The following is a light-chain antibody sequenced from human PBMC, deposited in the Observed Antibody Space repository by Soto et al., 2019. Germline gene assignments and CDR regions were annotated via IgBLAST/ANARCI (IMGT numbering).Light chain of an antibody. CDR1: QSIRSN. J-gene: IGKJ1*01. CDR2: DAS. Sequence: EILMTQSPAIVSVSQGEGVTLSCRASQSIRSNLAWYQQKPGQSPRLLIYDASTRATGLPARFSGSGSGTDFTLTISSLQSEDFAIYYCQQYDKWPRTFGQGTKV. CDR3: QQYDKWPRT. V-gene: IGKV3-15*01.